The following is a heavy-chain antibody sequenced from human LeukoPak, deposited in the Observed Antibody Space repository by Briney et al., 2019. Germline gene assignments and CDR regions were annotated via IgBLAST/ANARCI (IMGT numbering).Heavy chain of an antibody. Sequence: GESLKISCKDSGGYWIGWVRQMPGKGLEWMGIIYPGASDIRYSPSFQGQVTISADGSISTAYLQWSSLKASDTAMYYCARCSTCARSSGYYDAFDIWDQGTMVTVSS. V-gene: IGHV5-51*01. CDR3: ARCSTCARSSGYYDAFDI. CDR1: GGYW. J-gene: IGHJ3*02. CDR2: IYPGASDI. D-gene: IGHD3-22*01.